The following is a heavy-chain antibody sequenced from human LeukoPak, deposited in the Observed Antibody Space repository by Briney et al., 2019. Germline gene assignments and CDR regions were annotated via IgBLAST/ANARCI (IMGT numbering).Heavy chain of an antibody. CDR2: INHSGST. D-gene: IGHD6-6*01. CDR1: GGSFSGYY. V-gene: IGHV4-34*01. J-gene: IGHJ4*02. Sequence: SETLSLTCAVYGGSFSGYYWSWIRQPPGKGLEWIGEINHSGSTYYNPSLKSRVTISVDTSKNQFSLKLSSVTAADTAVYYCASGEYSSSLGDYWGQGTLVTVSS. CDR3: ASGEYSSSLGDY.